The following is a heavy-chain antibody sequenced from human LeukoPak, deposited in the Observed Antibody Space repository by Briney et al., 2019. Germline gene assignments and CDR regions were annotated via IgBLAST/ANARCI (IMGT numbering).Heavy chain of an antibody. D-gene: IGHD3-9*01. Sequence: GSLRLSCAASGFSFSGYSMNWVRQAPGKGLEWVAHIRGTSSAMNYAASVRGRFTISRDNAKSALFLEMSSLRAEDTAVYYCARDRDWSFDYWGQGTLVTVSS. J-gene: IGHJ4*02. CDR2: IRGTSSAM. CDR3: ARDRDWSFDY. CDR1: GFSFSGYS. V-gene: IGHV3-48*04.